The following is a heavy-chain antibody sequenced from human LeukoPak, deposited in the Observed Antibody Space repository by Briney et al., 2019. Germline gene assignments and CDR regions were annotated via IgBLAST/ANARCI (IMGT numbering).Heavy chain of an antibody. CDR2: INHSGGT. Sequence: SETLSLTCAVYGGSFSGYYWSWIRQPPGKGLEWIREINHSGGTNYNPSLKSRVTISVDTSKNQFSLKLSSVTAADTAVYYCARARRITMIRGVSAYWGQGTLVTVSS. J-gene: IGHJ4*02. V-gene: IGHV4-34*01. CDR3: ARARRITMIRGVSAY. CDR1: GGSFSGYY. D-gene: IGHD3-10*01.